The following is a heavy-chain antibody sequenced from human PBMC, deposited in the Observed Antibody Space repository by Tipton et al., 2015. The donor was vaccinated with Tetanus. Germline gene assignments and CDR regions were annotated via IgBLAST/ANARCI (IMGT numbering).Heavy chain of an antibody. J-gene: IGHJ3*02. CDR3: ARERRPYGISGAFRGNDALDI. Sequence: QVQLVQSGAEVKKPGASVKGSCKASGYIFTNYDIVWVRQNPGKGLEWLGYIFSGGNTFYIPSLHGHVSMSFDPSKKLFALRLASVTAAAPAVYDWARERRPYGISGAFRGNDALDIWGPGALVTVSS. CDR1: GYIFTNYD. V-gene: IGHV4-31*02. D-gene: IGHD1-26*01. CDR2: IFSGGNT.